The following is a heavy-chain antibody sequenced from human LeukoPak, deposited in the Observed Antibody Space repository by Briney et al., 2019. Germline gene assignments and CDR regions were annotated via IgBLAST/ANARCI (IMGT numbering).Heavy chain of an antibody. CDR3: ARDLDDSSGYFAFDI. J-gene: IGHJ3*02. V-gene: IGHV4-31*03. CDR1: GGSISSGGYY. Sequence: SGTLSLTCTVSGGSISSGGYYWSWIRQHPGKGLEWIGYIYYSGSTYYNPSLKSRVTISVDTSKNQFSLKLSSVTAADTAVYYCARDLDDSSGYFAFDIWGRGTMVTVSS. D-gene: IGHD3-22*01. CDR2: IYYSGST.